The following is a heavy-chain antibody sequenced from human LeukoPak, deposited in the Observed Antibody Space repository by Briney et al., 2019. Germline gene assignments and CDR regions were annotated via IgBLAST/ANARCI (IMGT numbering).Heavy chain of an antibody. J-gene: IGHJ3*02. CDR2: MFYSGST. D-gene: IGHD6-25*01. CDR1: GGSISSSSSY. V-gene: IGHV4-39*01. Sequence: SETLSLTCTVSGGSISSSSSYWSWIRQPPGKGLEWIGSMFYSGSTYYNPSLKSRITISVDTSNNQFSLKMSSVTAADTAVYYCVRLSGDLHSFDIWGQGTMVTVSS. CDR3: VRLSGDLHSFDI.